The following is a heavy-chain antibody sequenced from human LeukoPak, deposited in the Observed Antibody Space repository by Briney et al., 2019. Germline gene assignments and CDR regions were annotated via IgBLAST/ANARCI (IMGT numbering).Heavy chain of an antibody. Sequence: GGSLRLSCAASGFTFSSYSMNWVRQAPGKGLEWVSSISSSSSYIYYADSVKGRFTISRDNAKNSLYLQMNSLRAEDTAVYYCARDLASDVVTPLWYRGQGTLVTVSS. CDR3: ARDLASDVVTPLWY. CDR2: ISSSSSYI. V-gene: IGHV3-21*01. J-gene: IGHJ4*02. D-gene: IGHD4-23*01. CDR1: GFTFSSYS.